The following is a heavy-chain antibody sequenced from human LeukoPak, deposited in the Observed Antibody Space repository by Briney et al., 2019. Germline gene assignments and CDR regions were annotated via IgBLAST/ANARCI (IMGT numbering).Heavy chain of an antibody. V-gene: IGHV1-46*01. Sequence: GASVKVSCKASAYTFTSYYMHWVRQAPGQGLEWMGIINPSGGSTSYAQKFQGRVTMTRDMSTSTVYMELSSLRSEDTAVYYCARATMSGVAAADSNMDVWGKGTTVTVSS. D-gene: IGHD6-13*01. CDR2: INPSGGST. CDR1: AYTFTSYY. J-gene: IGHJ6*03. CDR3: ARATMSGVAAADSNMDV.